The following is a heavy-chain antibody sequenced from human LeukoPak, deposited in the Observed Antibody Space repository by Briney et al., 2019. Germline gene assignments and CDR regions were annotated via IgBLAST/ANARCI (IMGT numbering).Heavy chain of an antibody. CDR1: GFTFSSYS. D-gene: IGHD2-15*01. J-gene: IGHJ3*02. V-gene: IGHV3-21*01. CDR2: ISTSSSYI. CDR3: ARGLDVVSASNDAFDI. Sequence: GGSLRLSCAASGFTFSSYSMNWVRQAPGKGLEWVSSISTSSSYIYYADSVKGRVTISRDNAKKSLYLQMNSLRAEDTAVYYCARGLDVVSASNDAFDIWGQGTMVTVS.